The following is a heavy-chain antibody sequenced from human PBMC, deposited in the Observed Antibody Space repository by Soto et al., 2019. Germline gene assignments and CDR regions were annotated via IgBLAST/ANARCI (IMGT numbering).Heavy chain of an antibody. Sequence: ASVKVSCKASGGTFSSYAISWVRQAPGQGLEWMGGIIPIFGTANYAQKFQGRVTITADKSTSTAYMELSSLRSEDTAVYYCARERKVLRFLEWSLSPYGMDVWGQGTTVTVSS. D-gene: IGHD3-3*01. CDR3: ARERKVLRFLEWSLSPYGMDV. CDR1: GGTFSSYA. J-gene: IGHJ6*02. V-gene: IGHV1-69*06. CDR2: IIPIFGTA.